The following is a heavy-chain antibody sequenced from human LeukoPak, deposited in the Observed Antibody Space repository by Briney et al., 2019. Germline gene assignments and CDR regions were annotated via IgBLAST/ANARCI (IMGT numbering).Heavy chain of an antibody. D-gene: IGHD3-3*01. CDR2: ISSSSSYI. CDR1: GFSFISYW. J-gene: IGHJ5*02. Sequence: GGSLRLSCAASGFSFISYWMNWVRQAPGKGLEWVSSISSSSSYIYYADSVKGRFTISRDNAKNSLYLQMNSLRAEDTAVYYCARDPNDCDFWSGYFGSTGNWFDPWGQGTLVTVSS. CDR3: ARDPNDCDFWSGYFGSTGNWFDP. V-gene: IGHV3-21*01.